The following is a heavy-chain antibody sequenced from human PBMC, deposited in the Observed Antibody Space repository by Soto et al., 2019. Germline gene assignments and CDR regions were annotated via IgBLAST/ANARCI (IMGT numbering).Heavy chain of an antibody. D-gene: IGHD2-8*02. CDR2: IKYSGST. V-gene: IGHV4-34*01. CDR3: ARGPPIMYYGTGGYYYFDY. Sequence: QVHLQQWGAGLLKPSATLSLTCTVYGGSFSDHFWTWIRLSPGKGLEWIGEIKYSGSTNYNPSLKRRVTISLGTSTNHFSLKLISVTAADTAVYYCARGPPIMYYGTGGYYYFDYWGQGTLVTVSS. J-gene: IGHJ4*02. CDR1: GGSFSDHF.